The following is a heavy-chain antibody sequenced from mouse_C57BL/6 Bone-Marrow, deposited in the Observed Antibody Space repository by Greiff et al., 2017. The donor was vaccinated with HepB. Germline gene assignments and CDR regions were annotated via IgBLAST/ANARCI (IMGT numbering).Heavy chain of an antibody. V-gene: IGHV2-6-1*01. CDR3: ARQGYYGSSYHFDV. Sequence: QVQLQQSGPGLVAPSQSLSITCTVSGFSLTSYGVHWVRQPPGKGLEWLVVIWSDGSTTYNSAIKSRLSISKDNSKSQVFLKMNSLQTDDTAMYYCARQGYYGSSYHFDVWGTGTTVTVSS. J-gene: IGHJ1*03. D-gene: IGHD1-1*01. CDR2: IWSDGST. CDR1: GFSLTSYG.